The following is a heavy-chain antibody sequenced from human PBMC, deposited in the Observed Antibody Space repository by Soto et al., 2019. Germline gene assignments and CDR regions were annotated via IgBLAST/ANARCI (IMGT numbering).Heavy chain of an antibody. V-gene: IGHV1-69*13. CDR1: GGTFSSYA. D-gene: IGHD4-17*01. CDR2: IIPIFGTA. Sequence: GASVKVSCKASGGTFSSYAISWVRQAPGQGLEWMGGIIPIFGTANYAQKFQGRVTITADESTSTAYMELSSLRSEDTAVYYCARPSRGDGDYVDYYYYGMDVWGQGTTVTVS. J-gene: IGHJ6*02. CDR3: ARPSRGDGDYVDYYYYGMDV.